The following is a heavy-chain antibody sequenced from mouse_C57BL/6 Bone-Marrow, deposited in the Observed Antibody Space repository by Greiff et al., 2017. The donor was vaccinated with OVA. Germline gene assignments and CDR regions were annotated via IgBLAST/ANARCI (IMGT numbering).Heavy chain of an antibody. CDR3: ARRPDYDGSRYLDV. Sequence: QVQLQQPGAELVRPGTSVTLSCTASGYTFTSYWMHWVKQRPGQGLEWIGVIDPSDSYTNYNQKFTGKATLTVDPSSRTAYMQLSRLTSEDAAVKYCARRPDYDGSRYLDVWGTGTTVTVSS. CDR2: IDPSDSYT. CDR1: GYTFTSYW. D-gene: IGHD1-1*01. J-gene: IGHJ1*03. V-gene: IGHV1-59*01.